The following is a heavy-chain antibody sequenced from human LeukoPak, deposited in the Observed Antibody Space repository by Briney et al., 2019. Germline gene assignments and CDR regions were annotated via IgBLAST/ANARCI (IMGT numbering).Heavy chain of an antibody. CDR1: GFAFSNYA. Sequence: GGSLRLSCAASGFAFSNYAMHWVRQAPGKGLEWVAVISDDGSNKYYADSVKGRFTISRDNSKNTLYLQMNSLRAEDTAVYYCARLQSPAQYYYGMDVWGQGTTVTVS. CDR3: ARLQSPAQYYYGMDV. J-gene: IGHJ6*02. V-gene: IGHV3-30-3*01. CDR2: ISDDGSNK. D-gene: IGHD4-11*01.